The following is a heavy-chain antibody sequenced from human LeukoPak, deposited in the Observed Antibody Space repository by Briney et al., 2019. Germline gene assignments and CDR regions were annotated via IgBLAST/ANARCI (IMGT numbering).Heavy chain of an antibody. J-gene: IGHJ4*02. Sequence: GGSLRLSCAASGFTFSNAWMSWVRQAPGKGLEWVGRIKSKTDGGTTDYAAPVKGRFTISRDDSKNTLYLQMNSLETEDTAVYYCTTAHSGSYSWSVYFDYWGQGTLVTVSS. D-gene: IGHD1-26*01. V-gene: IGHV3-15*01. CDR2: IKSKTDGGTT. CDR1: GFTFSNAW. CDR3: TTAHSGSYSWSVYFDY.